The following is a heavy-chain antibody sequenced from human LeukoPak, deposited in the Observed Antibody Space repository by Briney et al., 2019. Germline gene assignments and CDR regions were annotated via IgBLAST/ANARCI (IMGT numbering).Heavy chain of an antibody. CDR2: ISSSSTSI. D-gene: IGHD2-2*01. CDR1: GFTFDIYS. J-gene: IGHJ3*02. V-gene: IGHV3-21*01. CDR3: ARGPPCTSVSCYVTGALDI. Sequence: GSLRLSFAASGFTFDIYSMNWVRQAPGKGLEWVSSISSSSTSIYYAESLKGRFTVSRDNTKNSLYLQVDSLRVEDTAIYYCARGPPCTSVSCYVTGALDIWGQGTMVTVSS.